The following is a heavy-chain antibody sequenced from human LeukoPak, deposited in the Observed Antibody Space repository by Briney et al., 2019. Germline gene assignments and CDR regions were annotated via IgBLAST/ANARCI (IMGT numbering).Heavy chain of an antibody. J-gene: IGHJ5*02. D-gene: IGHD3-10*01. CDR1: GGSISSNGYY. V-gene: IGHV4-39*07. CDR2: IYYSGGT. CDR3: AREGGSGSWNWFDP. Sequence: SETLSLTCTVSGGSISSNGYYWAWFRQPPGKGLEWIGSIYYSGGTYYNPSLKSRVTISIDTSKNQFSLRLSSVTAADTAVYYCAREGGSGSWNWFDPWGQGTLVTVSS.